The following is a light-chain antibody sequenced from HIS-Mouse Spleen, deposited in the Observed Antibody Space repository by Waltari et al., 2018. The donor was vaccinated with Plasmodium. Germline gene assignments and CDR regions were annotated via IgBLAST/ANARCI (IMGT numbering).Light chain of an antibody. CDR2: DVS. J-gene: IGLJ1*01. Sequence: QSALTQPASVSGSPGQSLTISCTGTSSDVGGYNSVSWYQQHPGKAPKLMIYDVSNRPSGVSNRFSGSKSGDTASLTISGLQAEDEADYYCSSYTSSSTLNYVFGTGTKVTVL. CDR1: SSDVGGYNS. CDR3: SSYTSSSTLNYV. V-gene: IGLV2-14*03.